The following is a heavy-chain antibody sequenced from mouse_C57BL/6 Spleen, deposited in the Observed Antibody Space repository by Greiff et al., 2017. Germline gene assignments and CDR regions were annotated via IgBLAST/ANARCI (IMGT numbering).Heavy chain of an antibody. D-gene: IGHD1-1*01. CDR1: GYTFTDYY. CDR3: ARSTTVVASDV. CDR2: IYPGSGNT. V-gene: IGHV1-76*01. J-gene: IGHJ1*03. Sequence: SGAELVRPGASVKLSCKASGYTFTDYYINWVQQRPGQGLEWIARIYPGSGNTYYNEKFKGKATLTAEKSSSTAYMQLSSLTSEDSAVYFCARSTTVVASDVWGTGTTVTVSS.